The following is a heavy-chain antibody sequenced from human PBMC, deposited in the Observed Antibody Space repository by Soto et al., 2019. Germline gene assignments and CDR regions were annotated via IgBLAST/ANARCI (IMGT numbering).Heavy chain of an antibody. CDR3: AIQLNTVTYCWFDP. CDR1: GGSISSYY. D-gene: IGHD4-4*01. Sequence: PSETLSLTCTVSGGSISSYYWSWIRQPPGKGLEWIGYIYYSGSTNYNPSLKSRVTISVHTSKTHFSLLLCSVSAAATPFYYCAIQLNTVTYCWFDPWGQGTLVTVSS. V-gene: IGHV4-59*08. CDR2: IYYSGST. J-gene: IGHJ5*02.